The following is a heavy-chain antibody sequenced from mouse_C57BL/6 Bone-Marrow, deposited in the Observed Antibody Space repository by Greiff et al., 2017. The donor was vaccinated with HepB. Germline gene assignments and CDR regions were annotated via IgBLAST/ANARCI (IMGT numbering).Heavy chain of an antibody. J-gene: IGHJ2*01. D-gene: IGHD1-3*01. CDR2: IDPSDSYT. CDR3: ARWEVDFDY. CDR1: GYTFTSYW. V-gene: IGHV1-50*01. Sequence: QVQLQQPGAELVKPGASVKLSCKASGYTFTSYWMQCVKQRPGQGLEWIGEIDPSDSYTNYNQKFKGKATLTVDTSSSTAYMQLSSLTSEDSAVYYCARWEVDFDYWGQGTTLTVSS.